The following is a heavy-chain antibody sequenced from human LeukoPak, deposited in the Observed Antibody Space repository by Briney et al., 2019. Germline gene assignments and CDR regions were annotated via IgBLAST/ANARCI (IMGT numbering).Heavy chain of an antibody. CDR3: VRGYSYGFYFDY. Sequence: ASVKVSCKTSGHSFTGYYIHWVRQAPGQGLEWMGRINPNSGGQNYGQKFQGTVTMTRDTSISTAYLELSNLRSDDTAAYYCVRGYSYGFYFDYWGQGSLVTVSS. D-gene: IGHD5-18*01. CDR1: GHSFTGYY. J-gene: IGHJ4*02. CDR2: INPNSGGQ. V-gene: IGHV1-2*06.